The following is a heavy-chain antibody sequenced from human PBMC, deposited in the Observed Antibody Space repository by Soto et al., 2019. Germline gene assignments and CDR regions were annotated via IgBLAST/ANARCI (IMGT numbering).Heavy chain of an antibody. CDR2: INHSGST. CDR3: ARVGVRGVIMCNWFDP. D-gene: IGHD3-10*01. V-gene: IGHV4-34*01. CDR1: GGSFSGYY. Sequence: QVQLQQWGAGLLKPSETLFLTCAVYGGSFSGYYWSWIRQPPGKGREWIGEINHSGSTNYNPSLKSRVTISVDTSKNQSSLKMSSVTAADTAVYYCARVGVRGVIMCNWFDPWGQGTLVTVSS. J-gene: IGHJ5*02.